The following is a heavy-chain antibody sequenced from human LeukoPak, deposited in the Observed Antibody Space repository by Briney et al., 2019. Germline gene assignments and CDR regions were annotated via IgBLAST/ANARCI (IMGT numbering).Heavy chain of an antibody. D-gene: IGHD4-17*01. CDR1: GFTFSSYW. J-gene: IGHJ4*02. CDR3: ARDYSTVTTFFDY. V-gene: IGHV3-74*01. CDR2: INSDGSRT. Sequence: GGSLRLSCAASGFTFSSYWMHWVRQAPGKGLVWVSRINSDGSRTYYADSVKGRFTISRDNAKNSLYLQMNSLRAEDTAVYYCARDYSTVTTFFDYWGQGTLVTVSS.